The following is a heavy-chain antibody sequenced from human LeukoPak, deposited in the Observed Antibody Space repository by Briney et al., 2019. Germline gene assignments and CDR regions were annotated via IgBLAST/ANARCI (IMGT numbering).Heavy chain of an antibody. CDR2: IYYDGNNK. CDR3: ARDLRDILTGFYRGPFDY. J-gene: IGHJ4*02. V-gene: IGHV3-33*01. CDR1: GFTFSDYG. Sequence: GGSLRLSCAASGFTFSDYGMHWVRQAPGKGLEWVAVIYYDGNNKYYAGSVKGRFTISRDNSKNTVYLQMNSLRAEDTAVYYCARDLRDILTGFYRGPFDYWGQGILVTVSS. D-gene: IGHD3-9*01.